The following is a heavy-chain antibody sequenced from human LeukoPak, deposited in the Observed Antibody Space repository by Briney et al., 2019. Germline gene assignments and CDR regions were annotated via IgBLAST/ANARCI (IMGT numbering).Heavy chain of an antibody. J-gene: IGHJ4*02. D-gene: IGHD4-17*01. CDR3: VRQAVSGDSGIAY. CDR1: GFTFSDYW. V-gene: IGHV3-74*01. CDR2: INPDGSSS. Sequence: GGSLRLSCAASGFTFSDYWMHWVRQAPGKGLEWVSRINPDGSSSNYADSVKGRFTMSRDNAKSMVYLQMDGLRAEDTAVFSCVRQAVSGDSGIAYWGRGVLVTVSS.